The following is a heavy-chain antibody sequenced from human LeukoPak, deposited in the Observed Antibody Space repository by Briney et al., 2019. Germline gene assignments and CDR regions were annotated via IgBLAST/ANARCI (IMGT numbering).Heavy chain of an antibody. Sequence: SETPSLTCTVSGGSISSYYWSWIRQPPGKGLEWIGYIYYSGSTNYNPSLKSRVTISVDTSKNQFSLKLSSVTAADTAVYYCARAPYSSGWYDWFDPWGQGTLATVSS. CDR2: IYYSGST. CDR1: GGSISSYY. D-gene: IGHD6-19*01. J-gene: IGHJ5*02. V-gene: IGHV4-59*01. CDR3: ARAPYSSGWYDWFDP.